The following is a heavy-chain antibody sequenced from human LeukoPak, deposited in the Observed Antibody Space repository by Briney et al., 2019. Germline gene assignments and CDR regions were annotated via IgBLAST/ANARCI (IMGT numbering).Heavy chain of an antibody. CDR2: INHSGST. D-gene: IGHD3-10*01. CDR3: AKSDYYGASDY. CDR1: GGSFSGYY. V-gene: IGHV4-34*01. Sequence: KPSETLSLTCAVYGGSFSGYYWSWIRQPPGKGLEWIGEINHSGSTNYNPSLKSRVTISVDTFRNQFSLKLTSVTAADTAIYYCAKSDYYGASDYWGQGTLVTVSS. J-gene: IGHJ4*02.